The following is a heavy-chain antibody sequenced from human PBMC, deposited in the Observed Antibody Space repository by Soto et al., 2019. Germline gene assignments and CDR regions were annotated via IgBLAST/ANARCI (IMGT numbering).Heavy chain of an antibody. CDR2: IYYDGNS. V-gene: IGHV4-30-4*01. J-gene: IGHJ6*02. D-gene: IGHD2-2*02. CDR1: VGFIDSGAYY. Sequence: SETLSLTCTVSVGFIDSGAYYWSWIRQPPGKGLEWIGYIYYDGNSYYNPSLKSRITISVDTSKNQFSLKLRSVTAADSAVYYGVSDVTPAARPAYSSGLDVWGQGNTVTVSS. CDR3: VSDVTPAARPAYSSGLDV.